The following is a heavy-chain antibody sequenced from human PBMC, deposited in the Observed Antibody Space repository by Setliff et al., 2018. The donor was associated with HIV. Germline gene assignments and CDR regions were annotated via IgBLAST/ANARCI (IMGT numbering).Heavy chain of an antibody. CDR1: GYTFTNYP. V-gene: IGHV1-3*01. CDR2: INAGNGNT. D-gene: IGHD1-26*01. J-gene: IGHJ4*02. CDR3: ARVSGLSGELLYFDY. Sequence: GASVKVSCKASGYTFTNYPIHWVRQAPGQSLEWMGWINAGNGNTKYSQKFQGRVSITRDTPASTAYMELSSLRSEDTAVYYCARVSGLSGELLYFDYWGLGTLVTVSS.